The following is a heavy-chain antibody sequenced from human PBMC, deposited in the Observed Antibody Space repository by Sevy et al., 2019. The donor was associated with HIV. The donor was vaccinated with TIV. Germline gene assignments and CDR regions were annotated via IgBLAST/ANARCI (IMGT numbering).Heavy chain of an antibody. J-gene: IGHJ6*03. CDR1: GGSISSGGYY. D-gene: IGHD3-22*01. CDR2: IYYSGST. CDR3: ATARGYDSSGYYYYYYYYMDV. Sequence: SETLSLTCTVSGGSISSGGYYWSWIRQHPGKGLEWIGYIYYSGSTYYNPSLKSRVTISVDTSKNQFSLKLSSVTAAATAAYYCATARGYDSSGYYYYYYYYMDVWGKGTTVTVSS. V-gene: IGHV4-31*03.